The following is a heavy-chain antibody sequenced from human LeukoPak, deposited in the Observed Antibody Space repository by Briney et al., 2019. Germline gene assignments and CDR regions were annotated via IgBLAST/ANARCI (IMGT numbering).Heavy chain of an antibody. D-gene: IGHD6-19*01. Sequence: PGGSLRLSCAASGFTFSSYGMHWVRQAPGKGLEWVAFMRYDGSNKYYADSVKGRFTISRDNSKNTLYLQMNSLRAEDTAVYYCAKEGPVIEQWLVQYFDYWGQGTLVTVSS. CDR1: GFTFSSYG. V-gene: IGHV3-30*02. CDR2: MRYDGSNK. CDR3: AKEGPVIEQWLVQYFDY. J-gene: IGHJ4*02.